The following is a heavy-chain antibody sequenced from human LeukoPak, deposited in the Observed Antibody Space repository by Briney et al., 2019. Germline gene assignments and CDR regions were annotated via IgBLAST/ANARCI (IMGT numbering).Heavy chain of an antibody. J-gene: IGHJ4*02. Sequence: GGSLQISCKGSGSNFTSYWIGGGRQMPGKGLEWMGMIYPGESETRYSPSFEGQVTISADKSISTAYLQWSSLKASDTAMYYCARHGPDYYDSSGYYWAHYFDYWGQGTLVTVSS. D-gene: IGHD3-22*01. CDR1: GSNFTSYW. CDR3: ARHGPDYYDSSGYYWAHYFDY. CDR2: IYPGESET. V-gene: IGHV5-51*01.